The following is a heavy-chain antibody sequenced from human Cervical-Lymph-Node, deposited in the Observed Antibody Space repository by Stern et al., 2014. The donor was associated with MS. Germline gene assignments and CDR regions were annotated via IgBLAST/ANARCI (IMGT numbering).Heavy chain of an antibody. V-gene: IGHV2-5*02. CDR2: IYWDDDK. D-gene: IGHD1-1*01. CDR3: AHLTTATALDY. Sequence: QVTLRESGPTLVKPPQPLTLTCTFSGFSLSTSGVGVGWIRQPPGKALEGLALIYWDDDKRYSPSLESRLTITKDTSKNLVFLTMTNMDPVDTATYYCAHLTTATALDYWGQGTLVTVSS. CDR1: GFSLSTSGVG. J-gene: IGHJ4*02.